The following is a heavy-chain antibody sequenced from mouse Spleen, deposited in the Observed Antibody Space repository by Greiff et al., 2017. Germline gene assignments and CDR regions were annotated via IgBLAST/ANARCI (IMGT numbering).Heavy chain of an antibody. J-gene: IGHJ2*01. Sequence: QVHVKQSGAELVKPGASVKISCKASGYAFSSYWMNWVKQRPGKGLEWIGQIYPGDGDTNYNGKFKGKATLTADKSSSTAYMQLSSLTSEDSAVYFCARDYGNYDYFDYWGQGTTLTVSS. CDR3: ARDYGNYDYFDY. CDR1: GYAFSSYW. CDR2: IYPGDGDT. V-gene: IGHV1-80*01. D-gene: IGHD2-1*01.